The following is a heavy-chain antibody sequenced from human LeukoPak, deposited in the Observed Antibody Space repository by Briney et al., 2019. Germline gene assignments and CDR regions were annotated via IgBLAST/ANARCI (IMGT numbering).Heavy chain of an antibody. CDR2: ISASGDST. D-gene: IGHD3-10*01. CDR1: GFTFSSYA. J-gene: IGHJ4*02. V-gene: IGHV3-23*01. Sequence: GGSLRLSCAVSGFTFSSYAMSWVRQAPGKGLEWVSSISASGDSTYYADSVKGRFTISRDNSKNTLYLQMNSLRAEDTALYYCANLGPSSLVYYYFDYWGQGTLVTVSS. CDR3: ANLGPSSLVYYYFDY.